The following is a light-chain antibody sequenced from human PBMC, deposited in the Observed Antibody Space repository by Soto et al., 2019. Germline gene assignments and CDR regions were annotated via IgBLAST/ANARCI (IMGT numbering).Light chain of an antibody. J-gene: IGKJ3*01. CDR3: QQRSNWP. CDR2: DAS. CDR1: QSVSSY. V-gene: IGKV3-11*01. Sequence: EIVLTQSPATLSLSPGERATLSCRASQSVSSYLAWYQQKPGQAPRLLIYDASNRATGIPARFSGSGSATDFTLTISSLEPEDSEVYYCQQRSNWPFGPGTKVDIK.